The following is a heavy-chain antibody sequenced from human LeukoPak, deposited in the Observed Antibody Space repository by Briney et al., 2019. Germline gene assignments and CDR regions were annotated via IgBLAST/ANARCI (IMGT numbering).Heavy chain of an antibody. CDR3: ARETRSCTFDY. J-gene: IGHJ4*02. CDR2: IYNSGST. Sequence: SETLSLTCTVSGGSISTYYWSWIRQPPGKGLEWIGYIYNSGSTNYNPSLQSRVTISVDTSKNQFSLKLSSVTAADTAVYYCARETRSCTFDYWGQGTLVTVSS. V-gene: IGHV4-59*01. CDR1: GGSISTYY. D-gene: IGHD3-10*01.